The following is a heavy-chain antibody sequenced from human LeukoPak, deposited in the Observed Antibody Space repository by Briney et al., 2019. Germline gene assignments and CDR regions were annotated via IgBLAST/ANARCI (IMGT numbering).Heavy chain of an antibody. Sequence: GASVKVSCKASGYTFTSYYMHWVRQAPGQGLEWMGIINPSGGSTSYAQKFQGRVTMTRDTSTSTVYMELSSLRSEDTAVYYCASASGSYLRKAAIFDYWGQGTLVTVSS. CDR1: GYTFTSYY. V-gene: IGHV1-46*01. J-gene: IGHJ4*02. CDR2: INPSGGST. D-gene: IGHD1-26*01. CDR3: ASASGSYLRKAAIFDY.